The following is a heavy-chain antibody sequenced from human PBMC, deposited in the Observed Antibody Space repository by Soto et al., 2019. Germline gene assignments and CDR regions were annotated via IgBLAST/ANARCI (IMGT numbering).Heavy chain of an antibody. Sequence: QLQLQESGPGLVKPSETLSLTCTVSGGSISSSTYYWGWIRQPPGKGLEWIGMIYYSGSAYYNPSLQSRGTVSIDKSKNQFALGLSSVTAADTAVYYCARHGVDYGDYASYYYYGMDVWGRGTTVTVSS. CDR1: GGSISSSTYY. D-gene: IGHD4-17*01. V-gene: IGHV4-39*01. CDR3: ARHGVDYGDYASYYYYGMDV. CDR2: IYYSGSA. J-gene: IGHJ6*02.